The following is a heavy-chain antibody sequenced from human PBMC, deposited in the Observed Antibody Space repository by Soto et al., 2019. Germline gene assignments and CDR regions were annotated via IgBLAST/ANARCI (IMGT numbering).Heavy chain of an antibody. CDR1: GGSFSGYY. CDR2: INHNGSN. J-gene: IGHJ4*02. D-gene: IGHD5-18*01. CDR3: ARGGYSFYFYY. Sequence: QVQLQQWGAGLLKPSETLSLTCAVYGGSFSGYYWSWIRQAPGKGREWIGEINHNGSNNYNPSLKSRVTISVHTSKNQFSLRLSSVTAADTSVYYCARGGYSFYFYYWGQGTLVTVSS. V-gene: IGHV4-34*01.